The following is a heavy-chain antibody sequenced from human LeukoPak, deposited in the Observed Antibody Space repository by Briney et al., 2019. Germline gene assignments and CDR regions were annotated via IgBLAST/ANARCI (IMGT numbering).Heavy chain of an antibody. Sequence: ASVKVSCKASVYTFTSYDINWVRQANGQGLEWMGWMNPNSGNTGYAEKFQGRVTMTRNISIRTAYMELSTLRSDDTAVYYCARGRGYSYGYADYWGQGTLVTVSS. J-gene: IGHJ4*02. V-gene: IGHV1-8*01. CDR1: VYTFTSYD. CDR2: MNPNSGNT. CDR3: ARGRGYSYGYADY. D-gene: IGHD5-18*01.